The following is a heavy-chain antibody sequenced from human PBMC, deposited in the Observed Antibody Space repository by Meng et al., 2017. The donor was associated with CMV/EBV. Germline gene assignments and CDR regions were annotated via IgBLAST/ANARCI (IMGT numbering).Heavy chain of an antibody. D-gene: IGHD6-13*01. CDR3: ARLAAAGLATLDY. CDR1: GGSISSSSYY. Sequence: GSLRLSCTVSGGSISSSSYYWGWIRQPPGKGLEWIGSIYYSGSTYYTPSLKSRVTISVDTSKNQFSLKLSSVTAADTAVYYCARLAAAGLATLDYWGQGTLVTVSS. V-gene: IGHV4-39*01. CDR2: IYYSGST. J-gene: IGHJ4*02.